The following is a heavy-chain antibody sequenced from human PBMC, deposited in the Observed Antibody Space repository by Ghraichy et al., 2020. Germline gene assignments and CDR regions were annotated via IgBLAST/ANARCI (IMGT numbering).Heavy chain of an antibody. Sequence: SQTLSLTCTVSGGSISSSSYYWGWIRQPPGKGLEWIGSIYYSGSTYYNPSLKSRVTISVDTSKNQFSLKLSSVTAADTAVYYCARTLIRHKLRYYYYFDYWGQGTLVTVSS. D-gene: IGHD3-9*01. J-gene: IGHJ4*02. CDR3: ARTLIRHKLRYYYYFDY. V-gene: IGHV4-39*01. CDR1: GGSISSSSYY. CDR2: IYYSGST.